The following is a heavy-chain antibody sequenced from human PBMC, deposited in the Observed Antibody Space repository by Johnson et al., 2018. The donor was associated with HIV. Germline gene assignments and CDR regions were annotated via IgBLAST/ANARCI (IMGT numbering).Heavy chain of an antibody. Sequence: VQLVESGGGLVKPGGSLRLSCAASGFTFSNAWMSWVRQAPGKGLEWVGRITSKTDGGTTDYAAPVKGRFTISRDDSKNTLYLQMNSLKTEDTAVYYCTTDGAGAGAFDIWGQGTMVTVSS. V-gene: IGHV3-15*01. CDR2: ITSKTDGGTT. CDR3: TTDGAGAGAFDI. D-gene: IGHD1-26*01. CDR1: GFTFSNAW. J-gene: IGHJ3*02.